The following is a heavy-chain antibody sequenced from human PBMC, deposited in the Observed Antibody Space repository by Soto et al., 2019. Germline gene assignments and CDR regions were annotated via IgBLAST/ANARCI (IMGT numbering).Heavy chain of an antibody. V-gene: IGHV1-18*01. Sequence: QVQLVQSGAEVKKPGASVKVSCKASGYTFTSYGISWGRQAPGQGLEWMGWISAYNGNTNYAQKLQGRVTMTTDTSTSTAYMELRSLRSDDTAVYYCARVLGDGEFYSGYEPIFDYWGQGTLVTVSS. D-gene: IGHD5-12*01. CDR3: ARVLGDGEFYSGYEPIFDY. J-gene: IGHJ4*02. CDR2: ISAYNGNT. CDR1: GYTFTSYG.